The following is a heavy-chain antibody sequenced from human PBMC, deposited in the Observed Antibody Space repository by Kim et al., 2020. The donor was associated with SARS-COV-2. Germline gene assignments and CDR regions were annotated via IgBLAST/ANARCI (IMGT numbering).Heavy chain of an antibody. CDR3: ARGYYYGSGSYYIPHFD. CDR2: ISYDGSNQ. J-gene: IGHJ4*01. CDR1: GFTFSSYA. V-gene: IGHV3-30*04. Sequence: GGSLRLSCAASGFTFSSYAMHWVRQAPGKGLEWVAVISYDGSNQYFADSVKGRFTISRDNSKSTLYLQMDSLRAEDTAVYYCARGYYYGSGSYYIPHFD. D-gene: IGHD3-10*01.